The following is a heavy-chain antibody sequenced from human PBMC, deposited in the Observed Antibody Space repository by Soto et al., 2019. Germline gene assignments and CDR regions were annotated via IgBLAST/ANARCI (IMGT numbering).Heavy chain of an antibody. J-gene: IGHJ5*02. CDR3: ARLGYSSSWPNWFDP. D-gene: IGHD6-13*01. V-gene: IGHV4-61*01. CDR1: GGSVSSGSYY. Sequence: SETLSLTCTVSGGSVSSGSYYWSWIRQPPGKGLEWIGYIYYSGSTNYNPSLKSRVTISVDTSKNQFSLKLSSVTAADTAVYYCARLGYSSSWPNWFDPWGQGTLVTVSS. CDR2: IYYSGST.